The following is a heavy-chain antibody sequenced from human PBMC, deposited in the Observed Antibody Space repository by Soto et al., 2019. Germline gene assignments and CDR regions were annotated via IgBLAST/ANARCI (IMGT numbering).Heavy chain of an antibody. J-gene: IGHJ6*02. CDR3: ARELPGIVGATISYYYGMDV. CDR2: IGTAGDT. Sequence: GGSLRLSCAASGFTFSSYDMHWVRQATGKGLEWVSAIGTAGDTYYPGSVKGRFTISRENAKNSLYLQMNSLRAEDTAVYYCARELPGIVGATISYYYGMDVWGQGTTVTVSS. V-gene: IGHV3-13*01. CDR1: GFTFSSYD. D-gene: IGHD1-26*01.